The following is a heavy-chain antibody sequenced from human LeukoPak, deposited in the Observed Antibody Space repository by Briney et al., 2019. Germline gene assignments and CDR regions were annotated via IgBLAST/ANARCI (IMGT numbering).Heavy chain of an antibody. J-gene: IGHJ4*02. CDR2: IYHSGST. CDR3: ARDGREDYGGNYYFDY. Sequence: SETLSLTCTVSGGSISSGGYYWSWIRQPPGKGLEWIGYIYHSGSTYYNPSLKSRVTISVDRSKNQFSLKLSSVTAADTAVYYCARDGREDYGGNYYFDYWGQGTLVTVSS. CDR1: GGSISSGGYY. V-gene: IGHV4-30-2*01. D-gene: IGHD4-23*01.